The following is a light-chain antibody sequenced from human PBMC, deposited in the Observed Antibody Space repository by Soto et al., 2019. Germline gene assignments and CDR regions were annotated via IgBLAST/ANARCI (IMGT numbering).Light chain of an antibody. V-gene: IGLV1-51*01. CDR2: DNN. CDR1: SSNIGNNY. CDR3: GTWDSSLSAV. Sequence: QSVLTQPPSVSAAPGQKVNISCSGSSSNIGNNYVSWYQQLPGTAPKLLIYDNNKRPSGIPDRFSGSKSGTSATMGITGLQTGDEADYYCGTWDSSLSAVSGGGTKLTVL. J-gene: IGLJ2*01.